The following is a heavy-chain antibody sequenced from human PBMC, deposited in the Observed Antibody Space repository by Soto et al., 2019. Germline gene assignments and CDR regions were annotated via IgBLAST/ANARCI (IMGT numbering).Heavy chain of an antibody. CDR1: GYTFSGYD. CDR2: VSPDSGST. J-gene: IGHJ6*02. D-gene: IGHD3-3*01. V-gene: IGHV1-8*01. CDR3: ARATELRYVEWSVYRGGNYAMDV. Sequence: QVQLVQSGAEVKKPGASVRVSCKASGYTFSGYDINWVRQATGQGLEWMGWVSPDSGSTGYAGIFQGNVTMTWDSTPPTAYMDLSSLTSEASAVYYCARATELRYVEWSVYRGGNYAMDVWGQGTTVTVSS.